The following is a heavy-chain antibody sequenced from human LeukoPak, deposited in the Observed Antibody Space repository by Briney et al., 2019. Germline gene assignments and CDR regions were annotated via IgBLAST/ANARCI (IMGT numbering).Heavy chain of an antibody. CDR3: AATYYYDSSGYYLHY. CDR1: GGSISSSSYY. J-gene: IGHJ4*02. V-gene: IGHV4-39*07. CDR2: IYYSGST. D-gene: IGHD3-22*01. Sequence: SETLSLTCTVSGGSISSSSYYWGWIRQPPGKGLEWIGSIYYSGSTYYNPSLKSRVTISVDTSKNQFSLKLSSVTAADTAVYYCAATYYYDSSGYYLHYWGQGTLVTVSS.